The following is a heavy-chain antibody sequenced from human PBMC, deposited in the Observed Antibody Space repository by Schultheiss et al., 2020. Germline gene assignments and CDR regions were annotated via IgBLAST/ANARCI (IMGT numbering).Heavy chain of an antibody. J-gene: IGHJ4*02. D-gene: IGHD4-17*01. Sequence: GGSLRLSCAASGFTFSSYDMHWVRQATGKGLEWVSAIGTAGDTYYPGSVKGRFTISRENAKNTLYLQMNSLRAEDTAVYYCALNTVTFGSLDYWGQGTLVTVSS. CDR2: IGTAGDT. CDR3: ALNTVTFGSLDY. V-gene: IGHV3-13*01. CDR1: GFTFSSYD.